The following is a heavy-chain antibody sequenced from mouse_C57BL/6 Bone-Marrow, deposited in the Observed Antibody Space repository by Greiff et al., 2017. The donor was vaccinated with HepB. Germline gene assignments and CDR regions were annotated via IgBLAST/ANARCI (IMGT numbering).Heavy chain of an antibody. CDR2: IYPRSGNT. Sequence: VQLQQSGAELARPGASVKLSCKASGYTFTSYGISWVKQRTGQGLEWIGEIYPRSGNTYYNEKFKGKATLTADKSSSTAYMELRSLTSEDTAVYYCTFYYGSSFFAYWGQGTLVTVSA. D-gene: IGHD1-1*01. V-gene: IGHV1-81*01. CDR3: TFYYGSSFFAY. J-gene: IGHJ3*01. CDR1: GYTFTSYG.